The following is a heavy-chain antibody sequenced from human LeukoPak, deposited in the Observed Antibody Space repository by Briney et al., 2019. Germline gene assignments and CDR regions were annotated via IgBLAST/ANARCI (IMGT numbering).Heavy chain of an antibody. J-gene: IGHJ4*02. CDR1: GYSISSGY. CDR2: ISKDESNK. CDR3: AKDNPVLEY. V-gene: IGHV3-30*18. Sequence: LSLTCTVSGYSISSGYYWGWIRQPPGKGLEWVSHISKDESNKYYADSVKGRFTISRDTSKNTLFLQMNSLRAEDTAVYYCAKDNPVLEYWGQGTLVTVSS.